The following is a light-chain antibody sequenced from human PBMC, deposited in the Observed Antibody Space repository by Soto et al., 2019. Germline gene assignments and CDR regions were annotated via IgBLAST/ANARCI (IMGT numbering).Light chain of an antibody. V-gene: IGKV1-39*01. CDR1: QTVIGY. Sequence: DIQMTQSPSSLSASVGDRVTITCRASQTVIGYLNWYQQTPGKPPNLLVYGASTLQSGVSSRFSGSGPGTDFTLTISSLQPEDFAPYYCQQSYSTPLTFGGGTQVEI. J-gene: IGKJ4*01. CDR3: QQSYSTPLT. CDR2: GAS.